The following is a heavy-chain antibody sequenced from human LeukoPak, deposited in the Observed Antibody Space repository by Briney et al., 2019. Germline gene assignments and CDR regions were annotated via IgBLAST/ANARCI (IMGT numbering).Heavy chain of an antibody. V-gene: IGHV3-7*01. CDR2: IKQDGSEK. CDR3: ARDQTEGYDFWSGYSAYYFDY. J-gene: IGHJ4*02. CDR1: GFTFSSYW. Sequence: GGSLRLSCAASGFTFSSYWMSWVRQAPGKGLEWVANIKQDGSEKYYVDSVKGRFTISRDNAKNSLYLQMNSLRAEDTAVYYCARDQTEGYDFWSGYSAYYFDYWGQGTLVTASS. D-gene: IGHD3-3*01.